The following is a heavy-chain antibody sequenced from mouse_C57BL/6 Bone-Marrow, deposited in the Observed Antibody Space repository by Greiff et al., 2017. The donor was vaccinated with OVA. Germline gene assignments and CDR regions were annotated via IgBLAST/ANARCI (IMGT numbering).Heavy chain of an antibody. CDR2: INPNYGTT. D-gene: IGHD2-1*01. Sequence: EVKVVESGPELVKPGASVKISCKASGYSFTDYNMNWVKQSNGKSLEWIGVINPNYGTTSYNQKFKGKATLTVDQSSSTAYMQLNSLTSEDSAVYYCARWDGNLAWFAYWGQGTLVTVSA. V-gene: IGHV1-39*01. CDR1: GYSFTDYN. CDR3: ARWDGNLAWFAY. J-gene: IGHJ3*01.